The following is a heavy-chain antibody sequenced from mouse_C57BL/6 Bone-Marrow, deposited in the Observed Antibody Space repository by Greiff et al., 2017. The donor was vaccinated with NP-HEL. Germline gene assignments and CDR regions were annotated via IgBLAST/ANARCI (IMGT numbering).Heavy chain of an antibody. CDR1: GFNIKDDY. J-gene: IGHJ4*01. CDR3: TLDSLYAMDY. V-gene: IGHV14-4*01. D-gene: IGHD2-4*01. CDR2: IDPENGDT. Sequence: DVQLQESGAELVRPGASVKLSCTASGFNIKDDYMHWVKQRPEQGLEWIGWIDPENGDTEYASKFQGKATITADTSSNTAYLQLSSLTSEDTAVYYCTLDSLYAMDYWGQGTSVTVSS.